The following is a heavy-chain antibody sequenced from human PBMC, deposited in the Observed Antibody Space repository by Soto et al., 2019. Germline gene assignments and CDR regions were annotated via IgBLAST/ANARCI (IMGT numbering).Heavy chain of an antibody. CDR2: ISAYNGNT. CDR1: GYTFTSYG. CDR3: ERYCSSTSCYVNWFDP. V-gene: IGHV1-18*04. Sequence: ASVKVSCTASGYTFTSYGISWVRHAPGQGLEWMGWISAYNGNTNYAQKLKGRVTMTTDTSTSTAYMELRSLRSDDTAVYYCERYCSSTSCYVNWFDPWGQGTLVTV. D-gene: IGHD2-2*01. J-gene: IGHJ5*02.